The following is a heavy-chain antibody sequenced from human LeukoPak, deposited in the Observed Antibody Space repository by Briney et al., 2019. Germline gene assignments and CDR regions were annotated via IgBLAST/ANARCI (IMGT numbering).Heavy chain of an antibody. V-gene: IGHV4-34*01. D-gene: IGHD1-1*01. CDR3: ARLRYNSFPGFDY. J-gene: IGHJ4*02. CDR2: INHSGST. Sequence: PSETLSLTCAVYGGSFSGYYWSWIRQPPGKGLEWIGEINHSGSTNYNPSLKSRVTISVDTSKNQFSLKLSSVTAADTAVYYCARLRYNSFPGFDYWGQGTLVTVSS. CDR1: GGSFSGYY.